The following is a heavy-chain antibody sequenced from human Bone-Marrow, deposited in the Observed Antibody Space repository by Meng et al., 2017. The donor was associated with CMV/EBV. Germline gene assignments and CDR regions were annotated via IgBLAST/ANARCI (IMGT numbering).Heavy chain of an antibody. D-gene: IGHD6-13*01. CDR3: AKDEGVGSSFWFDN. CDR2: IYSDGVKK. V-gene: IGHV3-33*06. J-gene: IGHJ4*02. CDR1: GFTFSSYG. Sequence: GGSLRLSCAASGFTFSSYGMHWVRQAPGKGLDWVAVIYSDGVKKYYGDSLKGRFTISRDNSKNTLYLEMNSLRAEDTAVYYCAKDEGVGSSFWFDNWGQGTLVTVSS.